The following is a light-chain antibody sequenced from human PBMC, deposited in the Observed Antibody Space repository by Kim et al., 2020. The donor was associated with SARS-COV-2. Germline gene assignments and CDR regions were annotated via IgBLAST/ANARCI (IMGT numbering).Light chain of an antibody. CDR2: EDN. J-gene: IGLJ2*01. V-gene: IGLV6-57*03. CDR3: QSYDSSNHVV. CDR1: RGRIASNY. Sequence: NTVTNACTRTRGRIASNYVQWYQHRPGSAPTTVIYEDNQRPSGVPDRFSGSIDSSSNSASLTISGLKTEDEADYYCQSYDSSNHVVFGGGTQLTVL.